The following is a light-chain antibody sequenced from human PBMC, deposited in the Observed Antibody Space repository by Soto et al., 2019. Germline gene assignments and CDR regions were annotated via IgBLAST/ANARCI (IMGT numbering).Light chain of an antibody. V-gene: IGKV3-15*01. J-gene: IGKJ4*01. CDR1: QSVSSN. CDR2: GAS. Sequence: EIVMTQSPATLSVSPGERATLSCRASQSVSSNFAWYQQKPGQAPRLLIYGASTRATGIPVRFSGSGSGTEFTLTISSLQSEDFAVYYCQQYNNLPLTFGGGTKVEIK. CDR3: QQYNNLPLT.